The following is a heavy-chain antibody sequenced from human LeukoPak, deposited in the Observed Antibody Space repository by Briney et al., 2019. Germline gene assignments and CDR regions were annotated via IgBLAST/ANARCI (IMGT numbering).Heavy chain of an antibody. D-gene: IGHD3-10*02. CDR3: ARHPLKAYVSDWFDP. CDR2: IFYSGST. CDR1: GGPISSSNDY. Sequence: PSETLSLTCTVSGGPISSSNDYWGWVRQPPGKGLEWIASIFYSGSTYHNPSLKSRVTISVDTSKSQFSLKLSSVTAADTAVYFCARHPLKAYVSDWFDPWGQGTLVTVSS. V-gene: IGHV4-39*01. J-gene: IGHJ5*02.